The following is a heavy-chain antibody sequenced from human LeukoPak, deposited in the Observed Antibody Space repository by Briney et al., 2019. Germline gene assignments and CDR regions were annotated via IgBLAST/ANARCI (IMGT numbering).Heavy chain of an antibody. CDR3: ARRAIAAAGAFDI. CDR2: IHAGNGNT. Sequence: ASVKVSCKASGYTFTSYAIHWVRQAPGQRLEWMGWIHAGNGNTKYSQHFQGRVTITRDTSASTAYMELSSLRSEDTAVYYCARRAIAAAGAFDIWGQGTMVIVSS. CDR1: GYTFTSYA. V-gene: IGHV1-3*01. J-gene: IGHJ3*02. D-gene: IGHD6-13*01.